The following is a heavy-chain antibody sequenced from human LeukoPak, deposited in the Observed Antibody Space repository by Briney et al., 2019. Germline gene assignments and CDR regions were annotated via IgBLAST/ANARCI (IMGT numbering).Heavy chain of an antibody. CDR2: INPSGGST. V-gene: IGHV1-46*01. CDR3: ARDRGGSYYYDAFDI. Sequence: GASVKVSCKASGYTFTSYYMHWVRQAPGQGLEWMGIINPSGGSTSYAQKFQGRVTMTRDTSTSTVYMELSSLRSEDTAVYYCARDRGGSYYYDAFDIWGQGTMVTVSS. D-gene: IGHD1-26*01. CDR1: GYTFTSYY. J-gene: IGHJ3*02.